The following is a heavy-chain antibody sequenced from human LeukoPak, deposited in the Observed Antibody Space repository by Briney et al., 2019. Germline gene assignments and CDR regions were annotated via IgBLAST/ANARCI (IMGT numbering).Heavy chain of an antibody. CDR3: ARPSVKYDNSGYQPNPFDY. D-gene: IGHD3-22*01. J-gene: IGHJ4*02. CDR1: GFTFSTYN. V-gene: IGHV3-21*01. CDR2: ITSSSNYL. Sequence: PGGSLRLSCAASGFTFSTYNMNWVRQAPGKGLEWVSSITSSSNYLYYADSVKGRFTISRDNAKNSLYLQMTSLRAEDTAVYYCARPSVKYDNSGYQPNPFDYWGQGTLVTVSS.